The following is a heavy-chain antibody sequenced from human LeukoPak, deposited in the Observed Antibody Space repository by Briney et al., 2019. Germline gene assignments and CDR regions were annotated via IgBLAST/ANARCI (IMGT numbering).Heavy chain of an antibody. Sequence: SETLSLTCTVSGGSISSSSYYWGWIRQPPGKGLEWIGSIYYSGSTYYNPSLKSRVTISVDTSKNQFSLKLSSVTAADTAFYYWGGALLPGFFSWFDPWGQGTLVTVSP. D-gene: IGHD2-15*01. CDR2: IYYSGST. CDR3: GGALLPGFFSWFDP. V-gene: IGHV4-39*01. J-gene: IGHJ5*02. CDR1: GGSISSSSYY.